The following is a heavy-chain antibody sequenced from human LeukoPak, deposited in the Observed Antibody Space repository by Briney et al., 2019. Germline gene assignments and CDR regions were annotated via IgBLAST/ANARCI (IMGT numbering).Heavy chain of an antibody. CDR3: ARVPPRMVREGGYFDY. CDR2: INHSGST. D-gene: IGHD3-10*01. Sequence: SETLSLTCALYGGSFSGYYWSWTRQPPGKGLEWIGEINHSGSTNYNPSLKSRVTISVDTSKNQVSLKLSSVTAAETAVYYLARVPPRMVREGGYFDYWGQGTLVTVSS. CDR1: GGSFSGYY. V-gene: IGHV4-34*01. J-gene: IGHJ4*02.